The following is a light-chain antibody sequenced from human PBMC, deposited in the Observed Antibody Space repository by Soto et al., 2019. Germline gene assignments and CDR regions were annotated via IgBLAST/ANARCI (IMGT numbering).Light chain of an antibody. CDR1: ESLVHSDGKTY. CDR2: QIS. Sequence: IVLTQTPLSSAVTLGQPASFSCESSESLVHSDGKTYLGWLHLRPGQPPRLLIYQISKRPPGVPDRFSGSGAGTNFTLKISRVEPEDVGIFYCMQASQLRTFGQGTKVDIX. CDR3: MQASQLRT. V-gene: IGKV2-24*01. J-gene: IGKJ1*01.